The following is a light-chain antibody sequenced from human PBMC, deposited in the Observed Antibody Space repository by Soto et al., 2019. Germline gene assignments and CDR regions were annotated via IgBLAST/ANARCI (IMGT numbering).Light chain of an antibody. V-gene: IGKV3-11*01. CDR1: QSVSRH. CDR3: QQRNNWPPVT. Sequence: EIVLTQSPGTLSFSPGERATLSCRASQSVSRHLAWYQQKPGQAPRLLIYDASNRATGIPARFSGSGSGTDFTLTISSLEPEDFAVYYCQQRNNWPPVTFGGGTKVDI. J-gene: IGKJ4*01. CDR2: DAS.